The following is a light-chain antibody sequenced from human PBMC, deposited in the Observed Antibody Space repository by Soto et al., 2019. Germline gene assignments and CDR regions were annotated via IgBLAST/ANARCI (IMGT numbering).Light chain of an antibody. V-gene: IGKV3-20*01. CDR3: QQYESSLT. J-gene: IGKJ4*01. Sequence: ETVLTQSPGTLSLSPGERATLSCRASSAVSSIYLAWYQQKPGQAPRLLIYGASSRATGIPDRSSGSGSGTDFTLTISRLEPEDFGVYYCQQYESSLTFGGGTKVDIK. CDR2: GAS. CDR1: SAVSSIY.